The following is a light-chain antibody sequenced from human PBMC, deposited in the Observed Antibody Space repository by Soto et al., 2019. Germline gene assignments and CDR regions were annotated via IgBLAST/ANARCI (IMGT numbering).Light chain of an antibody. V-gene: IGKV1-5*03. CDR1: QSSSSW. CDR2: KAS. CDR3: QQYDSFSVT. Sequence: LRMPQSPSTLSASVGDRVTITCRARQSSSSWLAWYQQKPGKAPKLLIYKASTIKSGVPSRFSGSGSGTEFTLTISSLQPDDFATYYCQQYDSFSVTFGQGAKVDIK. J-gene: IGKJ1*01.